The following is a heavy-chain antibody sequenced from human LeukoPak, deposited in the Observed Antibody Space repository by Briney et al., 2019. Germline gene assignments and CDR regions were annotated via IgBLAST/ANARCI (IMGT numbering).Heavy chain of an antibody. J-gene: IGHJ6*02. V-gene: IGHV3-11*01. CDR3: ARDVEWPYYYGMDV. D-gene: IGHD3-3*01. CDR1: GFTFSDYY. Sequence: GGSLRLSCAASGFTFSDYYMSWIRQAPGKGLEWVSYISSSGSTIYYADSVKGRFTISRDNAKNSLYLQMNSLRAEDTAVYCCARDVEWPYYYGMDVWGQGTTVTVSS. CDR2: ISSSGSTI.